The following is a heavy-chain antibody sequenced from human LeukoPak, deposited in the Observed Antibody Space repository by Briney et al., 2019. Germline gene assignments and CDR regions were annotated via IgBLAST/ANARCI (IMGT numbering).Heavy chain of an antibody. D-gene: IGHD3-10*01. J-gene: IGHJ6*03. V-gene: IGHV1-69*05. CDR3: ARDALWITMVRGKGYMDV. CDR1: GGTFSSYA. Sequence: SVKVSCKASGGTFSSYAISWVRQAPGQGLEWMGRIIPIFGTANYAQKFQGRVTMTRDTSTSTVYMELSSLRSEDTAVYYCARDALWITMVRGKGYMDVWGKGTTVTVSS. CDR2: IIPIFGTA.